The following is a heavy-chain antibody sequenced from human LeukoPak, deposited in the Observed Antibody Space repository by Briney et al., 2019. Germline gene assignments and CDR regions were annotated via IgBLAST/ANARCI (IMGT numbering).Heavy chain of an antibody. CDR1: GFTFSSYA. J-gene: IGHJ4*02. CDR2: ISGSGGGT. D-gene: IGHD6-19*01. Sequence: GGSLRLSCAASGFTFSSYAMSWVRQAPGKGLEWVSAISGSGGGTYYADSVKDRFTISRDYSNNTLYLQMNSLRADDTAGYYCAKVASADAQARLNYWGQGPLVTVSS. V-gene: IGHV3-23*01. CDR3: AKVASADAQARLNY.